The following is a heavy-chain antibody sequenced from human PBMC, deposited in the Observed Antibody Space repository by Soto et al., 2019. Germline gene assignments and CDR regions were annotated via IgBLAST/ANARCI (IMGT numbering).Heavy chain of an antibody. D-gene: IGHD6-6*01. CDR3: ARVYVVYSSSSGGGYYFDY. V-gene: IGHV4-4*02. CDR2: IYHSGST. CDR1: GGSISSSNW. Sequence: SETLSLTCAVSGGSISSSNWWSWVRQPPGKGLEWIGEIYHSGSTNYNPSLKSRVTISVDKSKNQFSLKLSSVTAADTAVYYCARVYVVYSSSSGGGYYFDYWGQGTLVTVS. J-gene: IGHJ4*02.